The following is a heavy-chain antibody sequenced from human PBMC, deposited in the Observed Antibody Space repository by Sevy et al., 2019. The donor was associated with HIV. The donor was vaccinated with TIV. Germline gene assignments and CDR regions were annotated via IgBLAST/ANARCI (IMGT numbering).Heavy chain of an antibody. CDR3: ARSRSGWYGSVGDFDY. J-gene: IGHJ4*02. CDR2: IYYSGST. V-gene: IGHV4-30-4*02. D-gene: IGHD6-19*01. Sequence: SETLSLTCTVSGGSISSGDYYWSWIRQPPGKGLEWIGYIYYSGSTYYNPSLKSRVTISVDTSKNQFSLKLSSVMTAETAVYYCARSRSGWYGSVGDFDYWGQGTLVTVSS. CDR1: GGSISSGDYY.